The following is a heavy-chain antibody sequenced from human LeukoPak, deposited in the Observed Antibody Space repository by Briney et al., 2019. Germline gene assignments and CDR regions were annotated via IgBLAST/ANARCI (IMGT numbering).Heavy chain of an antibody. D-gene: IGHD2-2*01. Sequence: PGGSLRLSCAASGFTFSSYAMSWVRQAPGEGLEWVSAISGSGGSTYYADSVKGRFTISRDNSKNTLYLQMNSLRAEDTAVYYCAKGESGIVVVPAPYGMDVWGQGTTVTVSS. CDR3: AKGESGIVVVPAPYGMDV. CDR1: GFTFSSYA. V-gene: IGHV3-23*01. J-gene: IGHJ6*02. CDR2: ISGSGGST.